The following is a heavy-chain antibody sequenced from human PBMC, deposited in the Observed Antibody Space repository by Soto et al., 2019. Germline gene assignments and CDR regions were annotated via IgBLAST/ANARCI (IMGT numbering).Heavy chain of an antibody. CDR1: GYTLTELS. D-gene: IGHD6-19*01. J-gene: IGHJ4*02. CDR2: FDPEDGET. V-gene: IGHV1-24*01. CDR3: ARDGKAVAGTDY. Sequence: GASVKVSCKVSGYTLTELSMHWVRQAPGKGLEWMGGFDPEDGETIYAQKFQGRVTMTRDTSTSTVYMELSSLRSEDTAVYYCARDGKAVAGTDYWGQGTLVTVSS.